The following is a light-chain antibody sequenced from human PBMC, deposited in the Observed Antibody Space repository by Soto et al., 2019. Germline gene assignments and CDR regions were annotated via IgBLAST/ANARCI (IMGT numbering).Light chain of an antibody. CDR1: SSDVGSYNL. Sequence: LTQPASVSGSPGQSITISCTGTSSDVGSYNLVSWYQQHPGKAPKLMIYQVSKRPSGVSNRFSGSKSGNTASLTISGLQAEDEADYYCCSYAGSSTFYVFGTGTKVTVL. CDR3: CSYAGSSTFYV. V-gene: IGLV2-23*02. J-gene: IGLJ1*01. CDR2: QVS.